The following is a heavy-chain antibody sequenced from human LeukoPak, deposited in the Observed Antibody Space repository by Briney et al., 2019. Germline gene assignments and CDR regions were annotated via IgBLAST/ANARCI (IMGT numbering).Heavy chain of an antibody. CDR3: ATNNADGDSVP. D-gene: IGHD2-21*02. CDR1: GGTFSSYA. J-gene: IGHJ4*02. Sequence: ASVKVSCKASGGTFSSYAISWVRQAPGQGLEWMGRIIPILRIANYAQKFQGRVTTTAGKSTSTAYMELSSLRSEDTAVYYCATNNADGDSVPWGPRTLVTVSS. CDR2: IIPILRIA. V-gene: IGHV1-69*04.